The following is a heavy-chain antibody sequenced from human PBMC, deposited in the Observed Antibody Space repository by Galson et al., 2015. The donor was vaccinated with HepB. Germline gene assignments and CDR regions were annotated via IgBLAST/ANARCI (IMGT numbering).Heavy chain of an antibody. CDR1: GDTFTGYY. CDR3: ARAGVDRIVVVPAALTHPKAYYYYGMDV. D-gene: IGHD2-2*01. J-gene: IGHJ6*02. V-gene: IGHV1-2*02. CDR2: INPNSGGT. Sequence: SVKVSCKASGDTFTGYYMHWVRQAPGQGLEWMGWINPNSGGTNYAQKFRGRVTMTRDTSISTAYMELSRLRSDDTAVYYCARAGVDRIVVVPAALTHPKAYYYYGMDVWGQGTTVPVSS.